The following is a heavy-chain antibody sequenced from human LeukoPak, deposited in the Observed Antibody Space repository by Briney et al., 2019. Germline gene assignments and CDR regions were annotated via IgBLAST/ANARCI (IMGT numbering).Heavy chain of an antibody. D-gene: IGHD5-18*01. CDR3: ARESGYSYGFDY. Sequence: SETLSLTCTVSGGSISSYYWSWIRQPPGKGLERIRYIYYSGSTNYNPSLKSRVTISVDTSKNQFSLKLSSVTAADTAVYYCARESGYSYGFDYWGQGTLVTVSS. CDR1: GGSISSYY. CDR2: IYYSGST. J-gene: IGHJ4*02. V-gene: IGHV4-59*01.